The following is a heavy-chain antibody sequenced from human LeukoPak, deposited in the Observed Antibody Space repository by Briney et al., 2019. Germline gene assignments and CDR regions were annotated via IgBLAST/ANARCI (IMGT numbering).Heavy chain of an antibody. D-gene: IGHD3-22*01. Sequence: ASVKVSCKASGYTFTSYGISWVRQAPGQGLEWMGWISAYNGNTNYAQKLQGRVTMTTDTFTSTAYMELRSLRSDDTAVYYCARAHRYYDSSGYYYKSHYYYYYMDVWGKGTTVTVSS. CDR1: GYTFTSYG. CDR3: ARAHRYYDSSGYYYKSHYYYYYMDV. V-gene: IGHV1-18*01. CDR2: ISAYNGNT. J-gene: IGHJ6*03.